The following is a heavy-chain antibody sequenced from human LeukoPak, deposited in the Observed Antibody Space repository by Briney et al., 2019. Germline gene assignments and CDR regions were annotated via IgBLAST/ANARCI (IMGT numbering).Heavy chain of an antibody. CDR1: GFTFSSYA. D-gene: IGHD2-2*01. V-gene: IGHV3-30*03. CDR2: ISYDVIET. J-gene: IGHJ5*02. CDR3: ATEADCSGTSCLALDR. Sequence: GGYLRLSCAASGFTFSSYAMSWVRQAPGKGLEWVARISYDVIETNYADSVEGRFSISRDTSKNTVYLQMNSLRTEDTAVYYCATEADCSGTSCLALDRWGQGTLVIVSS.